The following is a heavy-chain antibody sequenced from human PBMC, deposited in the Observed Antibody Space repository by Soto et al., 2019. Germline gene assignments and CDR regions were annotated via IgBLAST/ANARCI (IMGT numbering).Heavy chain of an antibody. D-gene: IGHD6-13*01. CDR1: GGTFSSYT. CDR2: IIPIFGIA. J-gene: IGHJ4*02. Sequence: SVKVSCKASGGTFSSYTISWVRQAPGQGLEWMGRIIPIFGIANYAQKFQGRVTITADKSTSTAYMELSSLRSEDTAVYYCARGQQLYPFDYWGQGTLVTVSS. V-gene: IGHV1-69*02. CDR3: ARGQQLYPFDY.